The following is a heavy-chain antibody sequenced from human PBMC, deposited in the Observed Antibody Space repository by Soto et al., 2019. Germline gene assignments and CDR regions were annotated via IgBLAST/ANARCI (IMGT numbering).Heavy chain of an antibody. Sequence: SETLSLTCTVSGGSISTYYWSWIRQPPGGTLEWIGYIYASGATTYNPSLESRVTMSVDMPNNEFSLELTSLTAADTAVYYCARSHSFDGSIYHYYFDFWGQGTLVTV. CDR2: IYASGAT. V-gene: IGHV4-59*01. J-gene: IGHJ4*02. CDR3: ARSHSFDGSIYHYYFDF. CDR1: GGSISTYY. D-gene: IGHD3-10*01.